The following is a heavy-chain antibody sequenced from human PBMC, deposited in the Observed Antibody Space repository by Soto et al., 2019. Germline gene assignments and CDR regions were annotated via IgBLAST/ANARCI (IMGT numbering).Heavy chain of an antibody. CDR2: IIPIFGTA. Sequence: QVQLVQSGAEVKKPGSSVKVSCKASGGTFSSYAISWVRQAPGQGLEWMGGIIPIFGTANYAQKFRGRVTITADESTSTAYMELSILRSEDTAVYYCARAQGYSGYDGLSNWGQGTLVTVSS. CDR1: GGTFSSYA. J-gene: IGHJ4*02. V-gene: IGHV1-69*12. CDR3: ARAQGYSGYDGLSN. D-gene: IGHD5-12*01.